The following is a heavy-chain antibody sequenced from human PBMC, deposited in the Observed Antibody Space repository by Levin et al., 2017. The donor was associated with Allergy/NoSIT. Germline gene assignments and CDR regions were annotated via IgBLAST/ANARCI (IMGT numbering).Heavy chain of an antibody. V-gene: IGHV3-30*18. J-gene: IGHJ4*02. CDR2: ILFDGSNK. CDR1: GFTFSSYG. Sequence: PGGSLRLSCAASGFTFSSYGMHWVRQAPGKGLEWVAGILFDGSNKDYADSVKGRFTISRDNSKNTLYLQLNSLRAEDSAMYYCAKDLGIVVLEYWGPGTRVTVSS. CDR3: AKDLGIVVLEY. D-gene: IGHD6-19*01.